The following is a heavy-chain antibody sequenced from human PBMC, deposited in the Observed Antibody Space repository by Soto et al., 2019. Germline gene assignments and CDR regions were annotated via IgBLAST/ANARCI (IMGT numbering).Heavy chain of an antibody. V-gene: IGHV1-2*02. Sequence: QVQLVQSGAEMKKPGASVKVSCTASGYTFTGYYIHWVRQAPGQGLEWMGWISPNSGGTKFAQKFQGRVTMTRDTSISTVYMEYSRLRSYDTAIYYCARDQTGYSSGWSSVAMDVWGQGTTVTVS. D-gene: IGHD6-19*01. J-gene: IGHJ6*02. CDR1: GYTFTGYY. CDR3: ARDQTGYSSGWSSVAMDV. CDR2: ISPNSGGT.